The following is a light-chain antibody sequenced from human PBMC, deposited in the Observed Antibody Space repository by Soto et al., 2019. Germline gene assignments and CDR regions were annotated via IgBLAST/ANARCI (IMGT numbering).Light chain of an antibody. CDR2: KAS. V-gene: IGKV1-5*03. Sequence: DIHMTQSPSTLSPSLLDIVAFTCRASQSITTWLAWYQHKPGKAPKLLIYKASSLQSGVPSRFSGSGSGTEFTLTISSLQPDDFATYFCQQGYDTPITFGQGTRLEI. CDR3: QQGYDTPIT. CDR1: QSITTW. J-gene: IGKJ5*01.